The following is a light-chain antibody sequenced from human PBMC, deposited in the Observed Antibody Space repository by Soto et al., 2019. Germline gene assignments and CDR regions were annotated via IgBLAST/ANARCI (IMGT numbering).Light chain of an antibody. Sequence: EIVLTQSPGTLSLSPGERATPSCRASQSVGSRWLAWYQQKPGQAPRLLIYGASIRATGIPDRFSGSGSGTDFTLTISRLEPEVFAVYYCQQYDSSRTFGQGTKVEMK. CDR3: QQYDSSRT. V-gene: IGKV3-20*01. CDR1: QSVGSRW. J-gene: IGKJ1*01. CDR2: GAS.